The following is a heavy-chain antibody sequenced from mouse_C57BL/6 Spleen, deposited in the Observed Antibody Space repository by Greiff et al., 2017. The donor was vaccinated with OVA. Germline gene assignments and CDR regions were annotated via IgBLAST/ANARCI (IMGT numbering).Heavy chain of an antibody. J-gene: IGHJ4*01. CDR1: GFTFSDYG. CDR2: ISSGSSTI. V-gene: IGHV5-17*01. Sequence: EVQLVESGGGLVKPGWSLKLSCAASGFTFSDYGMHWVRQAPEKGLEWVAYISSGSSTIYYADTVKGRFTISRDNAKNTLFLQMTSLRSEDTAMYYCATGYYYAMDYWGQGTSVTVSS. CDR3: ATGYYYAMDY.